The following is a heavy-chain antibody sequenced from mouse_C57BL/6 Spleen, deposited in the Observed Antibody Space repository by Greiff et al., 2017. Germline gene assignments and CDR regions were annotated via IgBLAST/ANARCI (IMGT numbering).Heavy chain of an antibody. Sequence: QVQLKESGAELVRPGTSVKVSCKASGYAFTNYLIEWVKQRPGQGLEWIGVINPGSGGTNYTEKFKGKATLTADKSSSTAYMQLSSLTSEDSAVYFCARMGSSYVDWDWFAYWGQGTLVTVSA. CDR2: INPGSGGT. CDR3: ARMGSSYVDWDWFAY. J-gene: IGHJ3*01. V-gene: IGHV1-54*01. CDR1: GYAFTNYL. D-gene: IGHD1-1*01.